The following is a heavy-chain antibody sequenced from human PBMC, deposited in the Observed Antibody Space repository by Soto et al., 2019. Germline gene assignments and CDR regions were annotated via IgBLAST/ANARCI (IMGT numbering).Heavy chain of an antibody. Sequence: LFLTCAFSGDSISSSNWWNWVRQSPGKGLEGMGEIHHRGSTNSNPTPKSRVRITMYKDTNQISLRLNFVTATDTAIYYCARVSQGCSSSSCYFDHWGQGALVTVSS. CDR2: IHHRGST. CDR3: ARVSQGCSSSSCYFDH. V-gene: IGHV4-4*02. CDR1: GDSISSSNW. D-gene: IGHD2-2*01. J-gene: IGHJ5*02.